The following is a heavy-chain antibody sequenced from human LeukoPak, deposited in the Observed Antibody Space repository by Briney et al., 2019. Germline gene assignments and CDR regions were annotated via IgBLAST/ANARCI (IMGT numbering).Heavy chain of an antibody. CDR3: AKIKRYSGYDWADCFDY. CDR2: ISSSGGST. V-gene: IGHV3-23*01. J-gene: IGHJ4*02. Sequence: GGSLRLSCAASGFTFSSYEMNWVRQAPGKGLEWVSYISSSGGSTYYADSVKGRFTISRDNSKNTLYLQMNSLRAEDTAVYYCAKIKRYSGYDWADCFDYWGQGTLVTVSS. CDR1: GFTFSSYE. D-gene: IGHD5-12*01.